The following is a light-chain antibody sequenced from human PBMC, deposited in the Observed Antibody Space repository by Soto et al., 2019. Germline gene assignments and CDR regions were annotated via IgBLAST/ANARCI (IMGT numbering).Light chain of an antibody. CDR1: QSVSSN. CDR2: GAS. CDR3: QQYNDWPPLT. V-gene: IGKV3-15*01. J-gene: IGKJ4*01. Sequence: EIVMTQSPATLSVSPGERATLSCWASQSVSSNLAWYQQKPGQAPRLLIYGASTRATGIPARFSGSGSGTEFTLTISSLQYEDFAVYYCQQYNDWPPLTFGGGTKVEIK.